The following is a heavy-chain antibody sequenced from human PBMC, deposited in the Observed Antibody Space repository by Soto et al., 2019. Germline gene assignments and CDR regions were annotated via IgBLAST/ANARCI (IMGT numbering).Heavy chain of an antibody. CDR3: ASAPWDGYNANYYYYYGMDV. V-gene: IGHV1-69*13. Sequence: SVKVSCKASGGTFSSYAISWVRQTPGQGLEWMGGIIPIFGTANYAQKFQGRVTITADESTSTAYKELSSLRSEDTAVYYCASAPWDGYNANYYYYYGMDVWGQGTTVTVSS. CDR1: GGTFSSYA. J-gene: IGHJ6*02. D-gene: IGHD5-12*01. CDR2: IIPIFGTA.